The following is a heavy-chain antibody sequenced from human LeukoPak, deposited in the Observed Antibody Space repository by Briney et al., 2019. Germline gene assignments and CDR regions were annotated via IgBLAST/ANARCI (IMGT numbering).Heavy chain of an antibody. CDR3: AAQYSGYVRLDY. J-gene: IGHJ4*02. V-gene: IGHV4-34*01. D-gene: IGHD5-12*01. Sequence: SETLSLTCAVYGGSFSDYYWSWIRQPPGKGLEWIGEISHSGSTNYNPSLKSRVTMSVDTSMNQFSLKLTSVTAADTAVYYCAAQYSGYVRLDYWGQGTLVTVSS. CDR1: GGSFSDYY. CDR2: ISHSGST.